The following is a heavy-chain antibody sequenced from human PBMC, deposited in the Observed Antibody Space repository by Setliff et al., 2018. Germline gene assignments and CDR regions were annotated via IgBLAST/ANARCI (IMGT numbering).Heavy chain of an antibody. V-gene: IGHV1-46*01. CDR1: GYTFTSHY. CDR2: INPSSGRT. D-gene: IGHD3-22*01. CDR3: ARDVFPYHYEGTFDI. J-gene: IGHJ3*02. Sequence: ASVKVSCKASGYTFTSHYMHWVRQAPGLGLEWMGTINPSSGRTSYAQKFQGRVTMTRDTSTSTVYMDMSSLRSEDTAVYYCARDVFPYHYEGTFDIWGQGTMVTVS.